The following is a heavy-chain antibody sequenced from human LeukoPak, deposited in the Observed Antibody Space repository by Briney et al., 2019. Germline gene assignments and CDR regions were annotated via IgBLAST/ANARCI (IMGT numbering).Heavy chain of an antibody. CDR2: ISGSGGST. CDR3: AKDSTHPLLLLWFGEFIDY. CDR1: GFTFSSYA. Sequence: GGSLRLSCAASGFTFSSYAMSWVRQAPGKGLEWVSAISGSGGSTYYADSVKGRFTISRDNSKDTLYLQMNSLRAEDTAVYYCAKDSTHPLLLLWFGEFIDYWGQGTLVTVSS. D-gene: IGHD3-10*01. V-gene: IGHV3-23*01. J-gene: IGHJ4*02.